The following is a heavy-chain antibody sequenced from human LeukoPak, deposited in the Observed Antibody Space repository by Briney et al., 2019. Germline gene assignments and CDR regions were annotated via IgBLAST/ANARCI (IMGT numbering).Heavy chain of an antibody. Sequence: ASVKVSCKASGYTFTIYAMHWVRQAPGQRLEWMGWINAGNGNTKYSQKFQGRVTITRDTSASTAYMELSSLRSEDTAVYYCAREKGVLRFFGYWGQGTLVTVSS. J-gene: IGHJ4*02. CDR1: GYTFTIYA. D-gene: IGHD3-3*01. V-gene: IGHV1-3*01. CDR3: AREKGVLRFFGY. CDR2: INAGNGNT.